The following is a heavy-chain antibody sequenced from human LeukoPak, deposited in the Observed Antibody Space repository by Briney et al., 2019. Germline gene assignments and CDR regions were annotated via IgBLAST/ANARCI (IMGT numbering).Heavy chain of an antibody. Sequence: SETLSLTCTVSGGSISSYYWSWIRQPPGKGLEWIGYIYYSGSTKYSPSLKSRATISLDTSKNQCSLKLTSVTAADTAVYYCARVVYRGENWFDPWGPGTLVTVSS. CDR1: GGSISSYY. CDR3: ARVVYRGENWFDP. V-gene: IGHV4-59*01. D-gene: IGHD3-10*01. CDR2: IYYSGST. J-gene: IGHJ5*02.